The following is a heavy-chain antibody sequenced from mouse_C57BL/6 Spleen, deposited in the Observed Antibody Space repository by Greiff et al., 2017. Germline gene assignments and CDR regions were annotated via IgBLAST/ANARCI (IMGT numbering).Heavy chain of an antibody. V-gene: IGHV1-64*01. J-gene: IGHJ2*01. Sequence: VQLQQSGAELVKPGASVKLSCKASGYTFTSYWMHWVKQRPGQGLEWIGMIHPNSGSTNYNEKFKSKATLTVDKSSSTAYMQLSSLTSEDSAVYYCASDGYQYYFDYWGQGTTLTVSS. CDR1: GYTFTSYW. CDR3: ASDGYQYYFDY. D-gene: IGHD2-3*01. CDR2: IHPNSGST.